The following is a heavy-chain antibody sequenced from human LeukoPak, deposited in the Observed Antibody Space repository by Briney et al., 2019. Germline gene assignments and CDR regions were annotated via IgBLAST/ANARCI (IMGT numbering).Heavy chain of an antibody. V-gene: IGHV1-69*13. Sequence: GASVKVSCKASGGTFSSYAISWVRQAPGQGLEWMGGIIPIFGTANYAQKFQGRVTITADESTSTAYMELSSLRSEDTAVYYCHGYSGYGLPSNFDYWGQGTLVTVSS. CDR2: IIPIFGTA. J-gene: IGHJ4*02. CDR3: HGYSGYGLPSNFDY. CDR1: GGTFSSYA. D-gene: IGHD5-12*01.